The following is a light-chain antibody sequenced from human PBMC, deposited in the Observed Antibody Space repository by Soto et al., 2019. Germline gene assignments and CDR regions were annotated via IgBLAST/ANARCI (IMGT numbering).Light chain of an antibody. CDR3: SSYTSSSTRV. Sequence: QSALTQPASVSGSPGQSITISCTGTSSDVGGYNYVSWYQQHPGKAPKPMIYEVSNRPSGVSNRFSGSKSGNTASLTISGLQAEDEADYYCSSYTSSSTRVFXGGTKVTVL. J-gene: IGLJ3*02. CDR2: EVS. CDR1: SSDVGGYNY. V-gene: IGLV2-14*01.